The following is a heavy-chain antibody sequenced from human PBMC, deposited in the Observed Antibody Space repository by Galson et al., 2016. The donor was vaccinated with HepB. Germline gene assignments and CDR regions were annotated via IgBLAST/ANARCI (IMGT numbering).Heavy chain of an antibody. J-gene: IGHJ4*02. CDR2: PYLSGRT. D-gene: IGHD3-10*01. CDR3: ISESWVN. Sequence: SETLSLTCAVSGASITNNNWCSWVRQPPGKGLEWIGEPYLSGRTSYNTSLKSRLTLSMDKSQKVFSLHLTSATAADTAVYYCISESWVNWGQGILVTVSS. CDR1: GASITNNNW. V-gene: IGHV4-4*02.